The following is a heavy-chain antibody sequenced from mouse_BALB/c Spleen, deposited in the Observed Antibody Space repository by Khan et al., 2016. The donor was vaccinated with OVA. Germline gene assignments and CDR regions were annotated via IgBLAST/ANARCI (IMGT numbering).Heavy chain of an antibody. V-gene: IGHV2-3*01. CDR3: VKQNHGTLYAVDY. Sequence: QMQLEESGPGLVAPSQSLSITCTVSGFSLTTYGVSWVRPPPGKGLAWLGVIWGDGSTNYHSALISRLSISKDKSKSQVFLKMNRLQTDEPATLFCVKQNHGTLYAVDYWGQGTSVTVAS. CDR2: IWGDGST. D-gene: IGHD4-1*01. CDR1: GFSLTTYG. J-gene: IGHJ4*01.